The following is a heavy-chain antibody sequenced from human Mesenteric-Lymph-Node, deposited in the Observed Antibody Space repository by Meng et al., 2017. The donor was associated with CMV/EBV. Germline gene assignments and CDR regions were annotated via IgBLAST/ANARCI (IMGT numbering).Heavy chain of an antibody. Sequence: GGSLRLSCTASGFTFSSFAMHWVRQAPGKGLDWVAVISYDGGDKFYADSVKDRFTISRDNSKNTLYLQMNSLRAEDTAMYYCARATQSGVHYSNSGYFDYWGQGTLVTVSS. CDR3: ARATQSGVHYSNSGYFDY. V-gene: IGHV3-30-3*01. J-gene: IGHJ4*02. CDR2: ISYDGGDK. D-gene: IGHD4-11*01. CDR1: GFTFSSFA.